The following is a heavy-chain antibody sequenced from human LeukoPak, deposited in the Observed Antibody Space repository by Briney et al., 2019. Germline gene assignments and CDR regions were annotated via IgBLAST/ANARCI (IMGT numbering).Heavy chain of an antibody. CDR2: LYSDGNT. CDR1: GFTVITND. V-gene: IGHV3-53*01. Sequence: GGSLRLSCAASGFTVITNDMTWVGQAPGKGLEWVSVLYSDGNTKYPDSVQGRFTISRDNSKNTLSLEMNSLSPDDTAVYYCARGVEPLAANTLAYWGQGTLVTVSS. D-gene: IGHD1-14*01. CDR3: ARGVEPLAANTLAY. J-gene: IGHJ4*02.